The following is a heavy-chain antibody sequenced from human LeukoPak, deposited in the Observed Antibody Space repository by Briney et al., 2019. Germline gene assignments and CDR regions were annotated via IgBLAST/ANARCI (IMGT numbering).Heavy chain of an antibody. CDR2: IYPGDSDT. V-gene: IGHV5-51*01. Sequence: GESLKISCKGSGYSLTSYWIGWVRQMPGKGLEWVGIIYPGDSDTRYSPSCQGQVTISADKSITTAYLQWSSLKASDTAMYYCARFHCSGGSCYADYYYYMDVWGKGTTVTVSS. CDR1: GYSLTSYW. CDR3: ARFHCSGGSCYADYYYYMDV. D-gene: IGHD2-15*01. J-gene: IGHJ6*03.